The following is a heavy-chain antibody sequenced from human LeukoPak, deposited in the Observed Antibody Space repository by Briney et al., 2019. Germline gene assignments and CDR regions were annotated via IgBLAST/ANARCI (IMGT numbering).Heavy chain of an antibody. V-gene: IGHV1-69*04. CDR3: ASESERYSSGGWFDP. Sequence: GASVKVSCKASGYTFTSYDINWVRQAPGQGLEWMGRIIPILGIANYAQKFQGRVTITADKSTSTAYMELSSLRSEDTAVYYCASESERYSSGGWFDPWGQGTLVTVSS. CDR1: GYTFTSYD. CDR2: IIPILGIA. J-gene: IGHJ5*02. D-gene: IGHD6-19*01.